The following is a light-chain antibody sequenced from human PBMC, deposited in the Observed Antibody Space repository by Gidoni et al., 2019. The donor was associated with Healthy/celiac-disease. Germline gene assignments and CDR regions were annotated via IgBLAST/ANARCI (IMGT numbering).Light chain of an antibody. J-gene: IGKJ3*01. CDR2: AAS. CDR3: QQSYSPAT. V-gene: IGKV1-39*01. CDR1: QSISSY. Sequence: DIQMTQSPSSLSASVGDRVTITCRASQSISSYLNWYQQKPGKAPKLLIYAASSLQSGVPSRFSGSGSGTDFTLTISSLQPEDFATYYCQQSYSPATFGPGPKVDIK.